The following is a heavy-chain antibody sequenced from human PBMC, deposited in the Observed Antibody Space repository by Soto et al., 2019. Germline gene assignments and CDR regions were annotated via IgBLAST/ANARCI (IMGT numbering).Heavy chain of an antibody. CDR3: AGDGRGIAMIRSGAFDI. Sequence: QVQLQESGPGLVKPSQTLSLTCTVSGGSISSGGYYLSWIRQHPGKGLEWIGYIYYSGSTYYNPSLKSRVAVSVETSHDQFHLKVSSVNAAETAVYYCAGDGRGIAMIRSGAFDIWGQGTTVTGSS. CDR1: GGSISSGGYY. CDR2: IYYSGST. J-gene: IGHJ3*02. V-gene: IGHV4-31*03. D-gene: IGHD3-22*01.